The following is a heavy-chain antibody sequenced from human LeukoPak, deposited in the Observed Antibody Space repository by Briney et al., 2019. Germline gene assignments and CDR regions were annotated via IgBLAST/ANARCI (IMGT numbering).Heavy chain of an antibody. V-gene: IGHV4-59*01. CDR2: IYYSGST. Sequence: PSETLSLTCTVSGGSISSYYWSWIRQPPGKGLEWIGYIYYSGSTNYNPSLKSRVTTSVDTSKNQFSLKLSSVTAADTAVYYCARDVSAFDIWGQGTMVTVSS. J-gene: IGHJ3*02. CDR3: ARDVSAFDI. CDR1: GGSISSYY.